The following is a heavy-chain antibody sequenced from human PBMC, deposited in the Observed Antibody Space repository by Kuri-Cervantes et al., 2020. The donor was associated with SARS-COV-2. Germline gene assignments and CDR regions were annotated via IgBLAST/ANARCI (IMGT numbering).Heavy chain of an antibody. CDR2: ISSSGSTI. CDR1: GFTFSDYY. D-gene: IGHD3-3*01. J-gene: IGHJ3*02. CDR3: ARDFVSPKYYDFWSGYYRGHAFDI. V-gene: IGHV3-11*04. Sequence: GESLKISCAASGFTFSDYYMSWIRQAPGKGLEWVSYISSSGSTIYYADSVKGRFTISRDNAKNSLYLQMNSLRAEDTAVYYCARDFVSPKYYDFWSGYYRGHAFDIWGQGTMVTVSS.